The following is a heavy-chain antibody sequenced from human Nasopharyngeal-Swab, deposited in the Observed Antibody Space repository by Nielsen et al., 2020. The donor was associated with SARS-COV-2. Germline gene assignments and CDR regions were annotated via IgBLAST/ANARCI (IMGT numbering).Heavy chain of an antibody. CDR1: GGSISSYY. CDR3: ARDPRGWLQLPHWYFDL. D-gene: IGHD5-24*01. J-gene: IGHJ2*01. CDR2: IYYSGST. Sequence: SETLSLTCTVSGGSISSYYWSWIRQPPGKGLEWIGYIYYSGSTNYNPSLKSRVTISVDTSKNQFSLKLSSVTAADTAVYYCARDPRGWLQLPHWYFDLWGRGTPVTVSS. V-gene: IGHV4-59*13.